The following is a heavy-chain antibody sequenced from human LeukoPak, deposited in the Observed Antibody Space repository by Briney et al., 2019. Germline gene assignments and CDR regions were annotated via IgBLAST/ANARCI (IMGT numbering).Heavy chain of an antibody. Sequence: PSETLSLTCAVYGGSFSGYYWSWIRQPPGKGLEWIGEINHSGSTNYNPSLKSRVTISVDTSKNQFSLKLSPVTAADTAVYYCARGRRIAAADSYYFDYWGQGTLVTVSS. CDR1: GGSFSGYY. D-gene: IGHD6-13*01. J-gene: IGHJ4*02. CDR2: INHSGST. CDR3: ARGRRIAAADSYYFDY. V-gene: IGHV4-34*01.